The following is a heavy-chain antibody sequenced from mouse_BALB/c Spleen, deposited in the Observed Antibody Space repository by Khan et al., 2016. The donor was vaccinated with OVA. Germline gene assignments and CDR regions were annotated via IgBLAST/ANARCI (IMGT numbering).Heavy chain of an antibody. V-gene: IGHV1S132*01. CDR2: LYPGTGSI. J-gene: IGHJ3*01. Sequence: QVQLQQSGAELVRPGASVKLSCKTSGYIFTSYWIHWVKQRSGQGLEWIARLYPGTGSIHYRDKFTGKVTLTAAKSSSTAYMQLSSLNSEDSAVYFCVRGDDSNTYVFGYWGQGTLVTVSA. D-gene: IGHD2-5*01. CDR1: GYIFTSYW. CDR3: VRGDDSNTYVFGY.